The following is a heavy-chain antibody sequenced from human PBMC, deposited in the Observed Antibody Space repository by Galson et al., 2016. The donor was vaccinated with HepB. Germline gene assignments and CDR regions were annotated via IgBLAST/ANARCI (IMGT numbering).Heavy chain of an antibody. D-gene: IGHD3-3*01. CDR3: AGGYYGFWSDRTHQDCFDH. CDR1: GYSFTSYW. J-gene: IGHJ4*02. CDR2: IYPADSDT. Sequence: QSGAEVKKPGESLKISCKGSGYSFTSYWIGWVRQMPGKGLEWMGIIYPADSDTRYSPSFQGQVTISADKSISIAYLQWSSLKASDSAMYYCAGGYYGFWSDRTHQDCFDHWGQGTLVTVSS. V-gene: IGHV5-51*01.